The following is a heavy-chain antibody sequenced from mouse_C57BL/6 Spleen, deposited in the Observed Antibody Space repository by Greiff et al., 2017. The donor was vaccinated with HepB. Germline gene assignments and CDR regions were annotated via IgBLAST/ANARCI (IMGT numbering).Heavy chain of an antibody. D-gene: IGHD2-5*01. CDR1: GYAFSSSW. CDR3: AISNHEAMDY. V-gene: IGHV1-82*01. Sequence: VMLVESGPELVKPGASVKISCKASGYAFSSSWMNWVKQRPGKGLEWIGRIYPGDGDTNYNGKFKGKATLTADKSSSTAYMQLSSLTSEDSAVYFCAISNHEAMDYWGQGTSVTVSS. CDR2: IYPGDGDT. J-gene: IGHJ4*01.